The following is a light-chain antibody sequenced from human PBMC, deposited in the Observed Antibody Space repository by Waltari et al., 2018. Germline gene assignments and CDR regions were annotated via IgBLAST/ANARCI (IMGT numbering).Light chain of an antibody. V-gene: IGLV3-1*01. J-gene: IGLJ1*01. CDR3: QAWDSNTAHYV. CDR2: QDT. Sequence: SSELTQPPSVSVSPGQTASVTCSGDKLGNKYASWYQQKPGQSPVLVIYQDTKRPSGIPERFAGSNSGNTAPLTITGTQALDEADYYCQAWDSNTAHYVFGTGTKVTVL. CDR1: KLGNKY.